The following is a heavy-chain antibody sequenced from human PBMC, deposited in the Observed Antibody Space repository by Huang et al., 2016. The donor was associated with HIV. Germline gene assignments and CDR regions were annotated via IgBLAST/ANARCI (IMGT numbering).Heavy chain of an antibody. Sequence: QVQLVQSGAEVKKPGASVRVSCKASGYTFTSYYMHWVRQAPGRGLAWMGIINSMVGSTTYAQKFQGRVTMTRDTSTSTVYMELSNLRSEDTAVYYCARERRGFGMDVWGKGTTVTVSS. CDR3: ARERRGFGMDV. CDR2: INSMVGST. CDR1: GYTFTSYY. V-gene: IGHV1-46*03. J-gene: IGHJ6*04.